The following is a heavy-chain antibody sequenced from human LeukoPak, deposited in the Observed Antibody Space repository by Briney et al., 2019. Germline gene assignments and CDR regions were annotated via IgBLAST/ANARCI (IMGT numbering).Heavy chain of an antibody. Sequence: GRSLRLSCAASGFTFGSYEMNWVRQAPGKGLEWVSYISSSGSTIYYADSVKGRFTISRDNAKNSLYLQMNSLRAEDTAVYYCARARYCSSTSCYDGMDVWGQGTTVTVSS. D-gene: IGHD2-2*01. CDR3: ARARYCSSTSCYDGMDV. CDR2: ISSSGSTI. V-gene: IGHV3-48*03. CDR1: GFTFGSYE. J-gene: IGHJ6*02.